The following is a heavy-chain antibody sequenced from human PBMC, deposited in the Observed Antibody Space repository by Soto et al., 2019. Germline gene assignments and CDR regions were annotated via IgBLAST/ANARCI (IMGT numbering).Heavy chain of an antibody. CDR2: IYYSGST. CDR1: GGSISSGGYY. V-gene: IGHV4-31*03. Sequence: SETLSLTCTVSGGSISSGGYYWSWIRQHPGKGLEWIGYIYYSGSTYYNPSLKSRVTISVDTSKNQFSLKLSSVTAADTAVYYCARDGRYCSSTSCFSWFDPWGQGTLVTVSS. CDR3: ARDGRYCSSTSCFSWFDP. D-gene: IGHD2-2*01. J-gene: IGHJ5*02.